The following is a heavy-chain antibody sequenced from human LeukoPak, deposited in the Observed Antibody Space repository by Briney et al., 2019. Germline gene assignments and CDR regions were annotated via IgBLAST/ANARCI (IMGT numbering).Heavy chain of an antibody. CDR1: GFTVSSSY. D-gene: IGHD2-2*01. Sequence: GGSLRLSCAASGFTVSSSYMTWVRQAPGKGLEWVSITYADGYTFYANSVKGRFTISRDSSKNTLCLQMNSLRAEDTVMYYCARGLRHCDRTSCFQPFDCWGQGTLVTVSS. CDR2: TYADGYT. J-gene: IGHJ4*02. V-gene: IGHV3-53*01. CDR3: ARGLRHCDRTSCFQPFDC.